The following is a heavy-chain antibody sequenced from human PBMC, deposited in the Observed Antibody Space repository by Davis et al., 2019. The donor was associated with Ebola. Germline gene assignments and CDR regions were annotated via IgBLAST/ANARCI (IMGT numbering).Heavy chain of an antibody. CDR3: ARGGSWFDS. CDR2: IYFTGST. V-gene: IGHV4-59*11. Sequence: PSETLSLTCTVSGGFINSHYWSWVRQPPGKGLEWIGYIYFTGSTNYKPSLKSRVTISVDTSKNQFSLKVNSVTAADTAVYYCARGGSWFDSWGQGALVTVSS. CDR1: GGFINSHY. J-gene: IGHJ5*01.